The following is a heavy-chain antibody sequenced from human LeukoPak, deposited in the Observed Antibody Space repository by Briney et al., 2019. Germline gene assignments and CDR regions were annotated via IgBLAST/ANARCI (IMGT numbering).Heavy chain of an antibody. Sequence: GGSLRLSCAASGFTFSSYRMNWVRQAPGEGLEWVSFISSSSSYIDYADSVKGRFTISRDNAKNSLYLQLNSLRAEDTALYYCARDNPPDYWGQGTLVTVSS. J-gene: IGHJ4*02. CDR3: ARDNPPDY. CDR1: GFTFSSYR. V-gene: IGHV3-21*04. CDR2: ISSSSSYI.